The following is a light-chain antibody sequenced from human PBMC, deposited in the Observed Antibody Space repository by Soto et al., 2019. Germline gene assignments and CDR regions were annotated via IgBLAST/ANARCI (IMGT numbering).Light chain of an antibody. Sequence: EIVLTQSPGTLYLSPGERATLSCRASQSVSSAYLAWDQQIPGQAPRLLIYRASSRATGIPDRFSGSGSGTDFTLTISGLEPEDFAVYYCQQSGSSFYTFGQGTKLEIK. CDR1: QSVSSAY. V-gene: IGKV3-20*01. J-gene: IGKJ2*01. CDR3: QQSGSSFYT. CDR2: RAS.